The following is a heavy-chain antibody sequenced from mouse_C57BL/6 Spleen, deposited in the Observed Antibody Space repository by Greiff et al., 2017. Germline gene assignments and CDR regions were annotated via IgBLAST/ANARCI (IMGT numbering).Heavy chain of an antibody. CDR1: GYTFTDYY. V-gene: IGHV1-26*01. CDR2: INPNNGGT. D-gene: IGHD2-5*01. CDR3: AREAYSNYPFAY. Sequence: EVQLQQSGPELVKPGASVKISCKASGYTFTDYYMNWVKQSHGKSLEWIGDINPNNGGTSYNQKFKGKATLTVDKSSSTAYMELRSLTSEDSAVYYCAREAYSNYPFAYWGQGTLVTVSA. J-gene: IGHJ3*01.